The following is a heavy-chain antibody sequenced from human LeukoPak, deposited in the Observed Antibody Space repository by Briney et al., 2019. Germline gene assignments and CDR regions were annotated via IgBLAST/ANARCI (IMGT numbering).Heavy chain of an antibody. CDR2: IYHSGST. J-gene: IGHJ4*02. CDR3: ARAAPTISENYFDY. CDR1: GYSISSGYY. Sequence: SETLSLTCTVSGYSISSGYYWGWIRQPPGKGLEWIGSIYHSGSTYYNPSLKSRVTISVDTSKNQFSLKLSSVTAADTAVYYCARAAPTISENYFDYWGQETLVTVSS. V-gene: IGHV4-38-2*02. D-gene: IGHD2-15*01.